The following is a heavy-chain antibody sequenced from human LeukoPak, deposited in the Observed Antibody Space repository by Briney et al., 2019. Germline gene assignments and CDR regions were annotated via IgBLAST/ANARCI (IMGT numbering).Heavy chain of an antibody. CDR1: GYTFASYY. V-gene: IGHV1-46*01. CDR2: INPSGGST. Sequence: GASVKVSCKASGYTFASYYMHWVRQAPGQGLEWMGIINPSGGSTSYAQKFQGRVTMTRDTSTSTVYMELSSLRSEDTAVYYCASDHLHRHPGYWGQGTLVTVSS. J-gene: IGHJ4*02. CDR3: ASDHLHRHPGY.